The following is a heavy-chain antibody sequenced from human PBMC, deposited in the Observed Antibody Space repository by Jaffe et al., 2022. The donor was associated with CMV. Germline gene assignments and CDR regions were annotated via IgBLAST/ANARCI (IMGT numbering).Heavy chain of an antibody. J-gene: IGHJ5*02. CDR1: GYSFDTNW. D-gene: IGHD3-9*01. CDR2: IDPSDSYT. V-gene: IGHV5-10-1*03. Sequence: EVQLVQSGAEVKKPGESLRISCKASGYSFDTNWISWVRQVPGKGLEWVARIDPSDSYTAYSPSFQGHVTVSADNSIATAYLHWSSLKASDSAIYYCATDFLTGYHGSWGQGTPLTVSS. CDR3: ATDFLTGYHGS.